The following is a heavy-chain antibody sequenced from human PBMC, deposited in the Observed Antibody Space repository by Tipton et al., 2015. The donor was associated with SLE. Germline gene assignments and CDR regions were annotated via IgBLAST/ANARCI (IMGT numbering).Heavy chain of an antibody. CDR2: IYPTDSDI. CDR3: ARGHGSGFYSDN. D-gene: IGHD3-22*01. CDR1: GYTFSSYW. J-gene: IGHJ4*02. Sequence: QLVQSGAEVKKPGESLKISCQGSGYTFSSYWIVWVRQRPGKGLEWMGIIYPTDSDIIYSPSFQGQVTISADESTSTAYLRLSCLKAVDTAMYYCARGHGSGFYSDNWGQGTLVTVSS. V-gene: IGHV5-51*03.